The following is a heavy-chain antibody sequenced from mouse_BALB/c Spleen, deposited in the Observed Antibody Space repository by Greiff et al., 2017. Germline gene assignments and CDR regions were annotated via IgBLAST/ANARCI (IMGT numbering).Heavy chain of an antibody. J-gene: IGHJ4*01. V-gene: IGHV5-12-1*01. CDR2: ISSGGGST. CDR1: GFAFSSYD. CDR3: ARQGNPYAMDY. D-gene: IGHD2-1*01. Sequence: EVQRVESGGGLVKPGGSLKLSCAASGFAFSSYDMSWVRQTPEKRLEWVAYISSGGGSTYYPDTVKGRFTISRDNAKNTLYLQMSSLKSEDTAMYYCARQGNPYAMDYWGQGTSVTVSS.